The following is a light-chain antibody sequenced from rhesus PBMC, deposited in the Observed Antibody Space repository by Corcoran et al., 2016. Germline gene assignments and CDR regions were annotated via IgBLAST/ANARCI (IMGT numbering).Light chain of an antibody. CDR1: QSFSSS. J-gene: IGKJ3*01. CDR2: GVS. Sequence: DIQMTQSPSSLSASIGDSVTITCRASQSFSSSLAWYQQKPGKAPKFLIHGVSSLQSGVPSRFSGSKSGTDFTLTLSSLQPEDIGSYCCQQYYSDPFTFGPGTKLDI. V-gene: IGKV1-46*01. CDR3: QQYYSDPFT.